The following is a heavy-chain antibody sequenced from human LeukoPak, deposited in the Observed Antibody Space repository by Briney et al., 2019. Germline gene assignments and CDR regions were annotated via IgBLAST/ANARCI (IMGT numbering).Heavy chain of an antibody. Sequence: ASVTVSCTASGYTFTSYGISWVRQAPGQGLEWMGWISAYNGNTNYAQKLQGRVTMATDTSTSTAYMELRSLRSDDTAVYYCARVGSVGITIFGVVIDWFDPWGQGTLVTVSS. V-gene: IGHV1-18*01. J-gene: IGHJ5*02. CDR2: ISAYNGNT. CDR3: ARVGSVGITIFGVVIDWFDP. D-gene: IGHD3-3*01. CDR1: GYTFTSYG.